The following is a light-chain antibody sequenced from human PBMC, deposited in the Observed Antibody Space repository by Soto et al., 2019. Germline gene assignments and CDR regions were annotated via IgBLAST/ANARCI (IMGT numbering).Light chain of an antibody. CDR2: DDN. V-gene: IGLV1-51*01. Sequence: QSGLTQPPSVSAAPGQKVTISCSGSSSNIGGNSVSWYQQLPGTAPKLLIYDDNKRPSGIPDRFSGSKSGTSATLGITGFQTGDEADYYCGSWDSSLSAYVFGTGTKVTGL. CDR3: GSWDSSLSAYV. CDR1: SSNIGGNS. J-gene: IGLJ1*01.